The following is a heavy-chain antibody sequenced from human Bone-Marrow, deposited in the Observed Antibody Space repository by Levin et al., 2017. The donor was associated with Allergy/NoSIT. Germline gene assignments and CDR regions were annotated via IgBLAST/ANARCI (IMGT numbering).Heavy chain of an antibody. CDR2: IQSNGKT. CDR3: ARVRVCSDSGSNFSCFDP. CDR1: GFTFSTYW. V-gene: IGHV3-74*01. Sequence: GGSLRLSCAASGFTFSTYWMHWVRQAPGKGLVWVSRIQSNGKTNYADSVKGRFTISRDNAKNTLYLQMNSLTVEDTAVYYCARVRVCSDSGSNFSCFDPWGQGTLVTVSS. D-gene: IGHD3-10*01. J-gene: IGHJ5*02.